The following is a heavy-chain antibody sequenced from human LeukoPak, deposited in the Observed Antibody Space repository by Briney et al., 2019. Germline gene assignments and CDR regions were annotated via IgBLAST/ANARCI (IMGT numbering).Heavy chain of an antibody. CDR2: INHRGST. CDR1: GGLFSGYY. D-gene: IGHD3-22*01. J-gene: IGHJ6*02. Sequence: SETLSLTCSVYGGLFSGYYWSWIRQPPGKGLEWIGEINHRGSTNYTPSLTSRVSISVDTSKNQFSLKLSSVTAADTAVYYCARWYYYDSSGYYYRYYYYGLDVWGQGTTVTVSS. CDR3: ARWYYYDSSGYYYRYYYYGLDV. V-gene: IGHV4-34*01.